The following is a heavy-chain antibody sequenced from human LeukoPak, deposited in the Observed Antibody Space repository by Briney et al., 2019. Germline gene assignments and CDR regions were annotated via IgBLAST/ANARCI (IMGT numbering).Heavy chain of an antibody. CDR1: GFTVSSNY. CDR3: ARSGYYYDSSGSSS. Sequence: GGSPRLSCAASGFTVSSNYMSWVRQAPGKGLEWVSSISGVGSTSYADSVKGRFTISRDNSRSTLYLQMDSLRPEDTAVYYCARSGYYYDSSGSSSWGQGTLVTVSS. J-gene: IGHJ5*02. CDR2: ISGVGST. V-gene: IGHV3-66*01. D-gene: IGHD3-22*01.